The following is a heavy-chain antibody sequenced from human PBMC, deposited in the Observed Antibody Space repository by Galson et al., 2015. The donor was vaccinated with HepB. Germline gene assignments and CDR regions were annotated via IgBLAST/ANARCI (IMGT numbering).Heavy chain of an antibody. V-gene: IGHV1-69*04. CDR3: ARVEMGEGY. Sequence: SVKVSRKASGGTFSSYAISWVRQAPGQGLEWMGRIIPILGIANYAQKFQGRVTITADKSTSTAYMELSSLRSEDTAVYYCARVEMGEGYWGQGTLVTVSS. J-gene: IGHJ4*02. CDR2: IIPILGIA. CDR1: GGTFSSYA. D-gene: IGHD5-24*01.